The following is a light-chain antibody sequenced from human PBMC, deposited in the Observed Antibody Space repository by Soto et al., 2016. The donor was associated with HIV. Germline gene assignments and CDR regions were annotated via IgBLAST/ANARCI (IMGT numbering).Light chain of an antibody. V-gene: IGLV3-25*03. CDR2: KDS. CDR1: TLPKQY. Sequence: SYELTQPPSVSVSPGQTASITCSGDTLPKQYAYWYQQKPGQAPVLVIYKDSERPSGIPERFSGSSSGTTVTLTISGVQAEDEADYYCQSADSSGTYVLFGGGTKL. J-gene: IGLJ2*01. CDR3: QSADSSGTYVL.